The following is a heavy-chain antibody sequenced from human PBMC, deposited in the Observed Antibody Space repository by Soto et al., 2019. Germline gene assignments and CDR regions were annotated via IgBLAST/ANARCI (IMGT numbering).Heavy chain of an antibody. V-gene: IGHV4-31*03. J-gene: IGHJ4*02. CDR1: GGSISSGGYY. CDR3: ARTASSGSHHFDY. D-gene: IGHD3-10*01. CDR2: IYYIGST. Sequence: QVQLQESGPGLVKPSQTLSLTCTVSGGSISSGGYYWSWIRQHPGKGLEWIGYIYYIGSTYYNPSLKSRVTISVDTSKNQFSLKLRSVTAADTAVYYCARTASSGSHHFDYWGQGTLVTVSS.